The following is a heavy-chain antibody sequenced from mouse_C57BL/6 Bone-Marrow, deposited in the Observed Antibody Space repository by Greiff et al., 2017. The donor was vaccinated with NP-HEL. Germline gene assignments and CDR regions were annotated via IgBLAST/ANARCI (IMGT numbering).Heavy chain of an antibody. V-gene: IGHV14-4*01. J-gene: IGHJ2*01. CDR1: GFNIKDDY. D-gene: IGHD1-1*01. Sequence: VQLQQSGAELVRPGASVKLSCTASGFNIKDDYMHWVKQRPEQGLEWVGWIDPENGDTEYASKFQGKATITADTSTNTAYLQLSSLTSEDTAVYYCTTRYYGSSYFDDWGQGTTLTVSS. CDR3: TTRYYGSSYFDD. CDR2: IDPENGDT.